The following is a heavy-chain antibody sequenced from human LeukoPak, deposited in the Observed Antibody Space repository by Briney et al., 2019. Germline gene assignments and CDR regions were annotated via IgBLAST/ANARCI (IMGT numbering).Heavy chain of an antibody. J-gene: IGHJ5*02. D-gene: IGHD2-2*01. V-gene: IGHV3-30*18. CDR3: AKDGRRCSSTSCYFNWFDP. CDR2: ISYDGSNK. CDR1: GFTFSSYG. Sequence: GGSLRLSCAASGFTFSSYGMHWVRQAPGKGLEWVAVISYDGSNKYYADSVKGRFTISRDNSKNTLYLQMNSLRAEDTAVYYCAKDGRRCSSTSCYFNWFDPWGQGTLVTVSS.